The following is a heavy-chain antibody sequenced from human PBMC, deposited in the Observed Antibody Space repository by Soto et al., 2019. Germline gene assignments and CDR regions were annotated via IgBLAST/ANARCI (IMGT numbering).Heavy chain of an antibody. CDR1: GYTFTSSA. CDR2: INAYNGHT. D-gene: IGHD3-3*01. CDR3: GRDRDYYDLWRTDSDAFDM. Sequence: ASVKVSCKASGYTFTSSAIHWVRQAPGQRLEWMGWINAYNGHTKYSQKFQGRVTITRDTSASTAYMELSSLRSEDTAVYYCGRDRDYYDLWRTDSDAFDMWGQGTTVTVSS. J-gene: IGHJ3*02. V-gene: IGHV1-3*01.